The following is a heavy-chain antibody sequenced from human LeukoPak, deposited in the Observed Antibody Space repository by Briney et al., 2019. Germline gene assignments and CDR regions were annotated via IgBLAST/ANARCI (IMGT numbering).Heavy chain of an antibody. Sequence: PSETLSLTCTVSGGSISSYYWSWIRQPPGKGLEWIGYIYYSGSTNYNPSLKSRVTISVDTSKNQFSLKLSSVTAADTAVYYYARRRGLVMVRGVIDVWGQGTLVTVSS. CDR2: IYYSGST. V-gene: IGHV4-59*08. J-gene: IGHJ5*02. D-gene: IGHD3-10*01. CDR3: ARRRGLVMVRGVIDV. CDR1: GGSISSYY.